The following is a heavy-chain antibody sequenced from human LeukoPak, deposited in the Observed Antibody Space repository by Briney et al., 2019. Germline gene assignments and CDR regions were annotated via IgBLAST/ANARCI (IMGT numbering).Heavy chain of an antibody. CDR2: FYYSGST. CDR3: ARGGQYSSFYYYYVDV. V-gene: IGHV4-39*07. D-gene: IGHD6-6*01. CDR1: GGSISSSSYY. J-gene: IGHJ6*03. Sequence: SETLSLTCTVSGGSISSSSYYWGWIRQPPGTRLEWIGSFYYSGSTYYNPSLKSRVTISVDTSKNQFSLKLSSVTAADTAVYYCARGGQYSSFYYYYVDVWGKGTTVTVSS.